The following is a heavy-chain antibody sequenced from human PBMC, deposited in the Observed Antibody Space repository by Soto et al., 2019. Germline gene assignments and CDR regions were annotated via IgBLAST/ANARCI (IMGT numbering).Heavy chain of an antibody. CDR2: INPSGGST. J-gene: IGHJ5*02. CDR3: ARHPPRGDNLGP. Sequence: ASVKVSCKASGYTFTSYYMHWVRQAPGQGLEWMGIINPSGGSTNYNPSLKSRVTISVDTSKNQFSLKLSSVTAADTAVYYCARHPPRGDNLGPWGQGTLVTVSS. CDR1: GYTFTSYY. V-gene: IGHV1-46*01. D-gene: IGHD3-10*01.